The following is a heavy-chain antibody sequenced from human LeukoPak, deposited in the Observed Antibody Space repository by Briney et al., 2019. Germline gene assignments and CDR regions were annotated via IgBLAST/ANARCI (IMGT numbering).Heavy chain of an antibody. CDR3: ARELAVAGTREPAFDI. V-gene: IGHV1-2*06. CDR2: INPNSGGT. Sequence: ASVKVSCKASGYTFTCYYMHWVRQAPGQGLEWMGRINPNSGGTNYAQKFQGRVTMTRDTSISTAYMELSRLRSDDTAVYYCARELAVAGTREPAFDIWGQGTMVTVS. J-gene: IGHJ3*02. CDR1: GYTFTCYY. D-gene: IGHD6-19*01.